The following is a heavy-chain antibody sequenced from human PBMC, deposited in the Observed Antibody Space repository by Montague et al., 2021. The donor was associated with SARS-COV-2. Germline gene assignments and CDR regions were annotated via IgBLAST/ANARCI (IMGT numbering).Heavy chain of an antibody. D-gene: IGHD3-22*01. V-gene: IGHV4-39*07. J-gene: IGHJ4*02. Sequence: SETLSLTCTVSGGSISSSSYYWGWIRQSPGKGLEWIGSIYYSGSTYYNPSLKSRVTISVDTSKNQFSLKLSSVTAADTAVYYCAREGGWLSRGSYYFDYWGQGTLVTVSS. CDR2: IYYSGST. CDR1: GGSISSSSYY. CDR3: AREGGWLSRGSYYFDY.